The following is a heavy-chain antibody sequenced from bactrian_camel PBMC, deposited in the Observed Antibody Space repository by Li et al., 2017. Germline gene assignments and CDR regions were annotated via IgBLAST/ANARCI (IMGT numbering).Heavy chain of an antibody. Sequence: VQLVESGGGSVQPGGSLRLSCANSRNTYTSYCMARFRQAPGKVRNEREGVASIDSDGTANYVDSVKGRFTISRDNAKNTLYLQMNSLKPEDTAVYYCTADPWTKCDAIYLRPSNFAYWGQGTQVTVS. CDR3: TADPWTKCDAIYLRPSNFAY. J-gene: IGHJ4*01. V-gene: IGHV3S53*01. CDR1: RNTYTSYC. CDR2: IDSDGTA. D-gene: IGHD1*01.